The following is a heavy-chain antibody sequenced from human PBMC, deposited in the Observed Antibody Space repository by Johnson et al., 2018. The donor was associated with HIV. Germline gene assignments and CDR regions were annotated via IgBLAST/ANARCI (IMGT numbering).Heavy chain of an antibody. CDR3: AKAGCSTSCYDHDAFDI. Sequence: HVQLVESGGGVVQPGRSLRLSCAASGFTFSSYGMHWVRQAPGKGLEWVAVISYDGSNKYCADSVKGRFTISRDNSKNTLYLQMNSLRAEDTAVYYCAKAGCSTSCYDHDAFDIWGQGTMVTVSS. CDR2: ISYDGSNK. J-gene: IGHJ3*02. V-gene: IGHV3-30*18. D-gene: IGHD2-2*01. CDR1: GFTFSSYG.